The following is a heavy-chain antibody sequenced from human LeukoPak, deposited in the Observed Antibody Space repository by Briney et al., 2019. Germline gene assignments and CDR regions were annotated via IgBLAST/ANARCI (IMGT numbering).Heavy chain of an antibody. CDR2: IYPGDSDT. V-gene: IGHV5-51*01. J-gene: IGHJ4*02. CDR1: GYSFTSYW. CDR3: ARATNFDWSNRYFDY. Sequence: GESLKISCKGSGYSFTSYWIGWVRQMPGKGLEWMGIIYPGDSDTRYSPSFQGQVTISADKSISTAYLQWSSLEASDTAMYYCARATNFDWSNRYFDYWGQGTLVTVSS. D-gene: IGHD3-9*01.